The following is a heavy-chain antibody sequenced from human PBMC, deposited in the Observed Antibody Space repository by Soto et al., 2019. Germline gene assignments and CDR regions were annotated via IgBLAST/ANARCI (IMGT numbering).Heavy chain of an antibody. J-gene: IGHJ3*02. Sequence: GESLKISCKGSGYSFTSYWISWVRQMPGKGLEWMGIIYPGDSDTRYSPSFQGQVTISADKSISTAYLQWSNLKASDTAMYYCASPYYDFWSGYPDDAFDIWGQGTMVTVSS. CDR2: IYPGDSDT. CDR3: ASPYYDFWSGYPDDAFDI. D-gene: IGHD3-3*01. V-gene: IGHV5-51*01. CDR1: GYSFTSYW.